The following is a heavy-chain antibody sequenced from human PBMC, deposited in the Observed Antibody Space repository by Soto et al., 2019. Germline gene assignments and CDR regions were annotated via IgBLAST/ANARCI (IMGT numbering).Heavy chain of an antibody. V-gene: IGHV3-21*01. D-gene: IGHD5-12*01. CDR2: ISSSSSYI. CDR1: GFTFSTYS. CDR3: AREGGHSGYDL. J-gene: IGHJ4*02. Sequence: GGSLRLSCAASGFTFSTYSMNWVRQAPGKGLEWVSSISSSSSYIYYADSVKGRFTISRDNATNSLYLQMNSLRAEDTAVYYCAREGGHSGYDLWGQGTLVTGSS.